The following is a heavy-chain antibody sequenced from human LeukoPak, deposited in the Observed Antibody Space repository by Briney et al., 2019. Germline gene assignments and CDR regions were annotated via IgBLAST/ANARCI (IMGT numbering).Heavy chain of an antibody. CDR1: GFTFSDHY. Sequence: PGGSLRLSCAASGFTFSDHYMDWVRQAPGKGLEWVGRSRDKGDSYTKEYASYVKGRITIARDDSKNSMYLQMHSLKTKDAAVYYCAREQSSGWDWGQGNLVTVSS. CDR3: AREQSSGWD. V-gene: IGHV3-72*01. D-gene: IGHD6-19*01. CDR2: SRDKGDSYTK. J-gene: IGHJ4*02.